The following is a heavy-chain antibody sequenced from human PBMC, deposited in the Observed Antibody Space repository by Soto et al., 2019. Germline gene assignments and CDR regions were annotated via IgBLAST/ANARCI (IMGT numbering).Heavy chain of an antibody. D-gene: IGHD6-13*01. J-gene: IGHJ4*02. V-gene: IGHV3-23*01. CDR1: GFMFSSAA. Sequence: GGALRLSCAASGFMFSSAAMSWVRQAPGEGLEWVSAVSGSGGTTYYADSVKGRFTISRDNSKNSVYLQMNSLRAEDTAIYYCAMGLAAAGPFDYWGQGTLVTVSS. CDR2: VSGSGGTT. CDR3: AMGLAAAGPFDY.